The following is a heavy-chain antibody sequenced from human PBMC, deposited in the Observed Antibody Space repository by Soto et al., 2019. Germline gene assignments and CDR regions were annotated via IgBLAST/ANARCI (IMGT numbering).Heavy chain of an antibody. J-gene: IGHJ4*02. CDR2: IKGKPDGGAT. V-gene: IGHV3-15*01. CDR1: GFTFNTAW. CDR3: TAGSPFNY. Sequence: GGSLRLSCAASGFTFNTAWLTWVRQAPGKGLEWVGRIKGKPDGGATDYAALVEGRFMISRDDSQNTVFLQMNSLKTDDTAVYYCTAGSPFNYWGPGTLVTVSS.